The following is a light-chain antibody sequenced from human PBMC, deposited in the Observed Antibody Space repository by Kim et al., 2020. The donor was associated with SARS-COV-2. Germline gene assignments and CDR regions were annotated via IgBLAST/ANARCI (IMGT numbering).Light chain of an antibody. V-gene: IGLV2-18*02. J-gene: IGLJ2*01. CDR2: EVT. Sequence: GQSVTISCTGSSSDVGYYNRVSWFQQPPGTAPKLIMYEVTNRPSGVPDRFSGSKSGNTASLTISGLQAEDEADYYCSSYTTSRTVIFGGGTQLTVL. CDR3: SSYTTSRTVI. CDR1: SSDVGYYNR.